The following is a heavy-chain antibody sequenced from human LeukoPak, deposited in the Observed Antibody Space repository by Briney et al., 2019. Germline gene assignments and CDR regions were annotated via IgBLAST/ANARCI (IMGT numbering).Heavy chain of an antibody. CDR1: GGSISSSSYY. Sequence: PSETLSLTCTVSGGSISSSSYYWGWIRQPPGKGLEWIGSIYYSGSTYYNPSLKSRVTISVDTSKNQFSLKLSSVTAADTAVYYCARLNIVVVPAVPYYYYYMDVWGKGTTVTISS. CDR2: IYYSGST. J-gene: IGHJ6*03. CDR3: ARLNIVVVPAVPYYYYYMDV. V-gene: IGHV4-39*01. D-gene: IGHD2-2*01.